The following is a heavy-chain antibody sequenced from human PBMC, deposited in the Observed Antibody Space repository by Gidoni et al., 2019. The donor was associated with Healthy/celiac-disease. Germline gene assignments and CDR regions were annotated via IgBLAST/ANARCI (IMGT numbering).Heavy chain of an antibody. CDR1: GYSFTSSW. V-gene: IGHV5-10-1*03. CDR3: ARHSDGHIVVVTENWFDY. Sequence: EVQLVQSGAEVKKPGESLRISCKGSGYSFTSSWISWVRQMPGKGLEWMGRIDPSDSYTNYSPSFQGHVTISADKSISTAYLQWSSLKASDTAMYYCARHSDGHIVVVTENWFDYWGQGTLVTVSS. D-gene: IGHD2-21*02. J-gene: IGHJ4*02. CDR2: IDPSDSYT.